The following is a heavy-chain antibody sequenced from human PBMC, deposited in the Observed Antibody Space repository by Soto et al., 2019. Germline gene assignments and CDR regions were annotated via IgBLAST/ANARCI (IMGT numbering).Heavy chain of an antibody. Sequence: GGSLRLSCAASGFTFSSYGMHWVRQAPGKGLEWVAVISYDGSNKYYADSVKGRFTISRDNSKNTLYLQMNSLRAEDTAVYYCAKDPYRVIAAAGKFDDWGQGTLVTVAS. CDR1: GFTFSSYG. CDR3: AKDPYRVIAAAGKFDD. V-gene: IGHV3-30*18. D-gene: IGHD6-13*01. J-gene: IGHJ4*02. CDR2: ISYDGSNK.